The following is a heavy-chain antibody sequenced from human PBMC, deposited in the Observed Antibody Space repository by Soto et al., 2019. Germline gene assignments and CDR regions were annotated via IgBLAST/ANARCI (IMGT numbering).Heavy chain of an antibody. Sequence: PGGSLRLSCAASGFTFSSYWMSWVRQAPGKGLEWVANIKQDGSEKYYVEYVKGRFTISRDNAKNSLYLQINSLRAEDTAVYYCARVGVVVVAATPSAFDIWGQGTMVTVSS. J-gene: IGHJ3*02. CDR1: GFTFSSYW. CDR3: ARVGVVVVAATPSAFDI. CDR2: IKQDGSEK. D-gene: IGHD2-15*01. V-gene: IGHV3-7*01.